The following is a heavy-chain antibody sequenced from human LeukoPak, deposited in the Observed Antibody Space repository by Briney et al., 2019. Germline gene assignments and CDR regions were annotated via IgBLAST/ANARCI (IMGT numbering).Heavy chain of an antibody. CDR2: IYTSGST. D-gene: IGHD4/OR15-4a*01. CDR3: ARLTNYLFDY. Sequence: ASETLSLTCTVSGGSISSYYWSWIRQPAGKGLEWIGRIYTSGSTNYNPSLKSRVTISVDTSRNQFSLKLSSVTAADTAVYYCARLTNYLFDYWGQGTLVTVSS. J-gene: IGHJ4*02. CDR1: GGSISSYY. V-gene: IGHV4-4*07.